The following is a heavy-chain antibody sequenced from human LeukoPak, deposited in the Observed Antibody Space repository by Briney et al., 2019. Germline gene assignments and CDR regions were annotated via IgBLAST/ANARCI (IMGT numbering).Heavy chain of an antibody. Sequence: GGSLRLSCAASGFPFSRYAMSWVRQAPGKGLEWVSTISAGGDNTYYADTVKGRFTISRDNSKNTLYVQMNSLRADDTAVYFWAKLVVVASTPFDFWGQGTLVTVSS. D-gene: IGHD2-15*01. V-gene: IGHV3-23*01. J-gene: IGHJ4*02. CDR2: ISAGGDNT. CDR3: AKLVVVASTPFDF. CDR1: GFPFSRYA.